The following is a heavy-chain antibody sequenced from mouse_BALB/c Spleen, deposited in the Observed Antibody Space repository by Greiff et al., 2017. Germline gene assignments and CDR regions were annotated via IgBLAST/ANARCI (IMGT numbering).Heavy chain of an antibody. CDR3: TRDDYAY. CDR1: GFTFSSYT. V-gene: IGHV5-6-4*01. Sequence: DVMLVESGGGLVKPGGSLKLSCAASGFTFSSYTMSWVRQTPEKRLEWVATISSGGSYTYYPDSVTGRFTISRDNVKNTLYLQMSSLKSEDTAMYYCTRDDYAYWGQGTLVTVSA. J-gene: IGHJ3*01. D-gene: IGHD2-4*01. CDR2: ISSGGSYT.